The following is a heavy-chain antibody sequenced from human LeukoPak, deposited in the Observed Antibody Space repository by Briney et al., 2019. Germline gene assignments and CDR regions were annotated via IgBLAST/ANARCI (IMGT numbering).Heavy chain of an antibody. V-gene: IGHV1-2*02. CDR2: INPNTGGT. J-gene: IGHJ4*02. Sequence: GASVKVSCKASGYTFINFGISWVRQAPGQGLEWMGWINPNTGGTTYAQNFQGRVTMTRDTSISTAYMELSRLKSDDTAVYYCARGPTVTTDYWGQGTLVTVSS. CDR1: GYTFINFG. CDR3: ARGPTVTTDY. D-gene: IGHD4-17*01.